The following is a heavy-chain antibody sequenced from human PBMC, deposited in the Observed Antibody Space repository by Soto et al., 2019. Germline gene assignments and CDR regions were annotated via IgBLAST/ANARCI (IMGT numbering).Heavy chain of an antibody. J-gene: IGHJ6*02. CDR2: TYYRSKWYN. CDR1: GDTVSNNSAA. D-gene: IGHD1-26*01. CDR3: ARANSWRGGMDV. V-gene: IGHV6-1*01. Sequence: SQTLSLTCAISGDTVSNNSAAWNWIRQSPSRGLEWLGRTYYRSKWYNDYSVSVKSRITINPDTSKNQFSLQLDSVTPDDTAVYYCARANSWRGGMDVWGQGTTVTVSS.